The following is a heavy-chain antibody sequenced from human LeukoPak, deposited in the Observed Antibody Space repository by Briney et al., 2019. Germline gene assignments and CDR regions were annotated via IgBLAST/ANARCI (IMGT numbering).Heavy chain of an antibody. CDR3: ARVPAFYYGDYWTSSNSFDY. J-gene: IGHJ4*02. D-gene: IGHD4-17*01. CDR2: IFQTGRT. Sequence: PSGTLSLTCAVSGGSISTTHWWSWVRLPPGKGLEWIGEIFQTGRTSYNPSLKSRLIISLDKSRNQFSLELSSVTAADTAVYYCARVPAFYYGDYWTSSNSFDYWGQGTLVTVSS. CDR1: GGSISTTHW. V-gene: IGHV4-4*02.